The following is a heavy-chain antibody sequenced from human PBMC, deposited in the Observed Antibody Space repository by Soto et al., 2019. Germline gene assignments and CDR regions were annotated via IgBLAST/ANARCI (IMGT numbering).Heavy chain of an antibody. V-gene: IGHV3-11*05. D-gene: IGHD2-15*01. CDR1: GFTFSNFY. Sequence: QVQLVESGGGLVKPGGSLRLSCAASGFTFSNFYMSWVRQAPGKGLEWVSYISGTSHDTNYADSVKGRFTISRDNAKNSLHLQIHSLRAEDTALYYCARSGGTCYSAGCYYYAMDVWGQGTTVTVSS. CDR2: ISGTSHDT. J-gene: IGHJ6*02. CDR3: ARSGGTCYSAGCYYYAMDV.